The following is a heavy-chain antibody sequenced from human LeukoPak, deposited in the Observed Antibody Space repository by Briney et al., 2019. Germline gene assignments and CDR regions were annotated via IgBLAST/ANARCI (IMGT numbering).Heavy chain of an antibody. CDR3: ARAPGTMYSNCANLDY. D-gene: IGHD4-11*01. CDR1: GFTSSSNS. J-gene: IGHJ4*02. Sequence: NPGGSLRLSCLASGFTSSSNSMNWGRQAPGKGLEWVSCISGDKSYIHYADSVKGRFTISRDNAKNSLYLQMSSLRAEDAAVYYCARAPGTMYSNCANLDYWGQRSLVTVSS. V-gene: IGHV3-21*01. CDR2: ISGDKSYI.